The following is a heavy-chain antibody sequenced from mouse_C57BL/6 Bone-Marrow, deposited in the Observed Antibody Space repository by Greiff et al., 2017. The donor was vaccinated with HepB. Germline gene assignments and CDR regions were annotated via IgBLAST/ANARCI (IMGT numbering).Heavy chain of an antibody. Sequence: EVNVVESGGDLVKPGGSLKLSCAASGFTFSTSGMSWVRQTPDKRLEWVATINTGGNYTYYPNSVKGRFTISKDTAKNTLFLLMNSLKSEDSAIDYCTRDRFDYYFDYWGQGTTLTVSS. J-gene: IGHJ2*01. D-gene: IGHD2-14*01. CDR1: GFTFSTSG. V-gene: IGHV5-6*01. CDR2: INTGGNYT. CDR3: TRDRFDYYFDY.